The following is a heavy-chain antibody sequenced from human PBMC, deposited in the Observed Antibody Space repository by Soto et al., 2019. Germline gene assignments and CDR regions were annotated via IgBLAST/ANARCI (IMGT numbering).Heavy chain of an antibody. CDR1: GFSFGSYA. J-gene: IGHJ4*02. Sequence: XGSLRLSCAASGFSFGSYALSWVRQAPGKGLEWVSAISGSDGKTFYADSVKGRFSISRDTSQSTLYLQMNSLRADDTAMYYCARWSYLDYWGQGTRVTVSS. D-gene: IGHD3-3*01. CDR2: ISGSDGKT. CDR3: ARWSYLDY. V-gene: IGHV3-23*01.